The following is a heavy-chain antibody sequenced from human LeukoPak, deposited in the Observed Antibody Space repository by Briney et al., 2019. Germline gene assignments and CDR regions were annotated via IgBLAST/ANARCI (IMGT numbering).Heavy chain of an antibody. CDR2: ISASGGST. J-gene: IGHJ6*03. CDR3: ARESPPYYYYYYMDV. V-gene: IGHV3-23*01. Sequence: GGSLRLSCAVSGFTFSSYAMSWVRQAPGKGLEWVSGISASGGSTYYADSVKGRFTISRDSSKNTLYLQMNSLRAEDTAVYYCARESPPYYYYYYMDVWGKGTTVTVSS. CDR1: GFTFSSYA.